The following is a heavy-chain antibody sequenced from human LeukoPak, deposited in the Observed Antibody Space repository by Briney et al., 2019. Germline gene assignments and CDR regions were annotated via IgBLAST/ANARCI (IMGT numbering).Heavy chain of an antibody. CDR2: ISYDGSNK. V-gene: IGHV3-30-3*01. D-gene: IGHD6-19*01. J-gene: IGHJ4*02. Sequence: GGALRLSCAASGFTFSSYAMHWVRPAPGKGLEGVAVISYDGSNKYYADSVKGRFTISRDNSKNTLYLQMNSLRAEDTAVYYCARALPRIAVAGTYFDYWGQGTLVTVSS. CDR1: GFTFSSYA. CDR3: ARALPRIAVAGTYFDY.